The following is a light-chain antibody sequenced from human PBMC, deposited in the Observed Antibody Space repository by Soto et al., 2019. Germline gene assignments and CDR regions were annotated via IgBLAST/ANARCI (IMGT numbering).Light chain of an antibody. CDR1: SSDVGGSNY. Sequence: QSVLTQPASVSGSPRQSITISCSGTSSDVGGSNYVSWYQQYPGKAPKLIIYEVSNRPSGISNRFSGSKSGNTASLTISGLQAEDEADYYCSSYTSSNSVVFGGGTQLTVL. CDR3: SSYTSSNSVV. V-gene: IGLV2-14*01. CDR2: EVS. J-gene: IGLJ2*01.